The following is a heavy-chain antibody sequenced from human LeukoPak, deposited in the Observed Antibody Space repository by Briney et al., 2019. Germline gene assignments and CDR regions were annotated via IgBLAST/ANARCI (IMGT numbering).Heavy chain of an antibody. CDR1: GYTFTSYD. J-gene: IGHJ5*02. CDR2: MNPNSGNT. V-gene: IGHV1-8*01. CDR3: ARAYCSSTSCYDSWFDP. Sequence: ASVTVSCTASGYTFTSYDINWMRQATGQGLEWMGWMNPNSGNTGYAQKFQGRVTMTRNTSISTAYMELSSLRSEDTAVYYCARAYCSSTSCYDSWFDPWGQGTLVTVSS. D-gene: IGHD2-2*01.